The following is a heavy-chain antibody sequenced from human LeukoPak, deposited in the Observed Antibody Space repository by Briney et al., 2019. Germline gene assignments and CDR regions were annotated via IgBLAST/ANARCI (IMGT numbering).Heavy chain of an antibody. V-gene: IGHV4-31*03. CDR1: GGSISGGGYY. CDR3: ARAVFGPYYFDY. D-gene: IGHD3/OR15-3a*01. Sequence: SETLSLTCTVSGGSISGGGYYWSWIRQHPGKGLEWIGYIYYSGSTYYNPSLKSRVTISVDTSKNQFSLKLSSVTAADTAVYYCARAVFGPYYFDYWGQGTLVTVSS. J-gene: IGHJ4*02. CDR2: IYYSGST.